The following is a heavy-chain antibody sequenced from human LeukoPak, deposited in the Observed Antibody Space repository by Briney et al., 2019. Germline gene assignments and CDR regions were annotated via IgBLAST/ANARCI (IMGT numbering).Heavy chain of an antibody. D-gene: IGHD6-19*01. CDR2: IIEGGDVK. J-gene: IGHJ4*02. CDR1: GFTFSTYW. Sequence: GGSLRLSCAASGFTFSTYWMTWVRQAPGKGLAWVANIIEGGDVKYYVDSVKGRFTISRDNTKNSLYLQMTSLRADDTAVYYCARVGKNGWDFDHWGQGTLVTVSS. CDR3: ARVGKNGWDFDH. V-gene: IGHV3-7*01.